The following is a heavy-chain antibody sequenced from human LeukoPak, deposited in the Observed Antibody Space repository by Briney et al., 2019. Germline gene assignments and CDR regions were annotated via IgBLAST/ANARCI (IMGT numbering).Heavy chain of an antibody. Sequence: GRSLRLSCAASGFTSSSYAMHWVRQAPGKGLEWVAVISYDGRNKNYADSVKGRFTISRDNSKNTLYLQMNSLRAEDTAVYYCARESRGGRYFGCLLAYYYYGMDVWGQGTTVTVSS. CDR2: ISYDGRNK. V-gene: IGHV3-30*04. CDR3: ARESRGGRYFGCLLAYYYYGMDV. CDR1: GFTSSSYA. J-gene: IGHJ6*02. D-gene: IGHD3-9*01.